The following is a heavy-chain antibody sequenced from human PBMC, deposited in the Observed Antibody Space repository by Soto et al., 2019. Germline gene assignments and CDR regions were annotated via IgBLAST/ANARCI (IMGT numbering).Heavy chain of an antibody. CDR1: GGSISSYY. Sequence: SETLSLTCTVSGGSISSYYWSWIRQPAGKGLEWIGRIYTSGSANYNPSLKSRVTMSVDTSKNQFSLKLSSVTAADTAVYYCARDESEGGYGDYENWGQGTLVTVSS. CDR2: IYTSGSA. J-gene: IGHJ4*02. V-gene: IGHV4-4*07. CDR3: ARDESEGGYGDYEN. D-gene: IGHD4-17*01.